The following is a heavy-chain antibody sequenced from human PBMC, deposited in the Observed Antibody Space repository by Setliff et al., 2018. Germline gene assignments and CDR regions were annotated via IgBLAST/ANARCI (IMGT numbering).Heavy chain of an antibody. CDR3: ARGRHQPWSGYGYGDSTLEGRVVVGAPTIKDTPNPLQPLP. J-gene: IGHJ5*02. D-gene: IGHD3-3*01. CDR1: GYTFTGYY. CDR2: INPSSGAT. Sequence: ASVKVSCKASGYTFTGYYMYWVRQAPGQGLEWMGRINPSSGATIYAQKFQGRVTMTSDTSASTAYMELRSLRSEDTALYYCARGRHQPWSGYGYGDSTLEGRVVVGAPTIKDTPNPLQPLPWG. V-gene: IGHV1-2*06.